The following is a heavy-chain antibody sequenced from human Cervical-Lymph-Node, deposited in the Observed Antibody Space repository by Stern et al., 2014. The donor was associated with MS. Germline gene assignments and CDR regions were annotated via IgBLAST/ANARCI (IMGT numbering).Heavy chain of an antibody. J-gene: IGHJ4*02. V-gene: IGHV1-69*01. Sequence: QLVQSGPEVKKPGSSVKLSCKASGGTFSDVINWVRQAPGQRLDWMGGIIPMCGTTNYAQKFQGRVKITADESMTTGYMELTSLTSEDTALYYCATTFHWGQGTLITVSS. CDR2: IIPMCGTT. CDR1: GGTFSDV. CDR3: ATTFH. D-gene: IGHD3-16*01.